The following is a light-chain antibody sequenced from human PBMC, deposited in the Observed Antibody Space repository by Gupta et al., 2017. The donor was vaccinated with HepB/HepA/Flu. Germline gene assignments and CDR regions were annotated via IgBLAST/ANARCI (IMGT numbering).Light chain of an antibody. Sequence: QSALTQPASVSGSPGQSITISCTGTSSDVGGYNYVSWYQQHPGKAPKFIISDVSNRPSGVSNRFSGSKSGNTASLTIYGLQAEDEADYFCGSYTTSTTLGVFGTGTKVTVL. CDR3: GSYTTSTTLGV. CDR2: DVS. J-gene: IGLJ1*01. V-gene: IGLV2-14*03. CDR1: SSDVGGYNY.